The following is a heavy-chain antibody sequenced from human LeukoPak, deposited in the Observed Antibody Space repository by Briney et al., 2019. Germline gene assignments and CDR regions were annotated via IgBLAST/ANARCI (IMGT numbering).Heavy chain of an antibody. D-gene: IGHD3-22*01. Sequence: GGSLRLSCAASGFTFSSYAMHWVRQAPGKGLEYVSAISSNGGSTYYANSVKGRFTISRDNSKNTLYLQMGSLRVEDMAVYYCAREGDSSAKRSFDYWGQGTLVTVSS. V-gene: IGHV3-64*01. CDR2: ISSNGGST. J-gene: IGHJ4*02. CDR3: AREGDSSAKRSFDY. CDR1: GFTFSSYA.